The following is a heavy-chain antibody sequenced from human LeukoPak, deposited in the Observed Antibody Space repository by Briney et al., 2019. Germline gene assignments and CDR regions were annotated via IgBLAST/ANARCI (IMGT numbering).Heavy chain of an antibody. V-gene: IGHV3-11*01. D-gene: IGHD3-22*01. CDR2: ISSSGSTI. CDR1: GFTFSDYY. CDR3: ASEMGHDSSGYYFNPFDY. Sequence: GGSLRLSCAASGFTFSDYYMSWIRQAPGKGLEWVSYISSSGSTIYYADSVKGRFTISRDNSKNTLYLQMNSLRAEDTAVYYCASEMGHDSSGYYFNPFDYWGQGTLVTVSS. J-gene: IGHJ4*02.